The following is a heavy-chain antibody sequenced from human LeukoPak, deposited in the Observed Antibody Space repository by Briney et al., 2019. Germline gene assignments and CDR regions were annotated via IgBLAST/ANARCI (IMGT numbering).Heavy chain of an antibody. CDR2: INPNSGGT. Sequence: GASVKVSCKASGYTFTGYYMHWVRQAPGQGLEWMGWINPNSGGTNYAQKFQGRVTMTRDTSISTAYMELSRLRSDDTAVYYCARDRRSGSYGRSRWFDPWGQGTLVTVSS. V-gene: IGHV1-2*02. CDR3: ARDRRSGSYGRSRWFDP. J-gene: IGHJ5*02. CDR1: GYTFTGYY. D-gene: IGHD1-26*01.